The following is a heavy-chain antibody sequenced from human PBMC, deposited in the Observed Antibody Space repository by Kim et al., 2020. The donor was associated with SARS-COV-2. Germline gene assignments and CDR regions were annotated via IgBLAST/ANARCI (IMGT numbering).Heavy chain of an antibody. V-gene: IGHV3-33*01. CDR3: ARAREKSFDY. J-gene: IGHJ4*02. Sequence: TYQNYADAVKGRFTISRDNSKNTVDLQMNSLGVEDTAVYYCARAREKSFDYWGQGTLVTVSS. CDR2: TYQ.